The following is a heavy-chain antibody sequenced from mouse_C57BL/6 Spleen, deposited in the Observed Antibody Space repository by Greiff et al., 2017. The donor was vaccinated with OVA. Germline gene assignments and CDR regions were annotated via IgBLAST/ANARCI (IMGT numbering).Heavy chain of an antibody. D-gene: IGHD2-3*01. Sequence: VKLMESGAELVKPGASVKISCKASGYAFRRYWMNWVKQRPGQGLEWIGQIYPGDGDTNYNGKFKGKATLTADKSSSTAYMQLSSLTSEDSAVYFCARRSYDGYSDYWGQGTTLTVSS. CDR2: IYPGDGDT. CDR1: GYAFRRYW. CDR3: ARRSYDGYSDY. J-gene: IGHJ2*01. V-gene: IGHV1-80*01.